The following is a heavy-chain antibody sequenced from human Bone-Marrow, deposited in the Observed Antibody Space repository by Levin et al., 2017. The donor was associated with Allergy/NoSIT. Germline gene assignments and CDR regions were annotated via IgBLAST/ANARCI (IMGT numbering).Heavy chain of an antibody. CDR3: ARVYNWNVGSWFDP. D-gene: IGHD1-1*01. Sequence: SETLSLTCTVSGGSISSSSYYWGWIRQPPGTGLEWIGSIYYSGSTYYNPSLKSRVTISVDTSKNQFSLKLSSVTAADTAVYYCARVYNWNVGSWFDPWGQGTLVTVSS. V-gene: IGHV4-39*01. J-gene: IGHJ5*02. CDR1: GGSISSSSYY. CDR2: IYYSGST.